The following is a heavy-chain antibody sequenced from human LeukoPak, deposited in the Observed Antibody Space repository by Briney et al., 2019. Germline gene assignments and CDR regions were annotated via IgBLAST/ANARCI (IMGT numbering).Heavy chain of an antibody. J-gene: IGHJ3*02. CDR2: IYYSGST. V-gene: IGHV4-31*03. CDR3: ARLEGSDFWSGYLVAFDI. Sequence: SETLSLTCTVSGGSISSGGYYWSWIRQHPGKGLEWIGYIYYSGSTYYNPSLKSRVTISVDTSKNQFSLKLSSVTAADTAAYYCARLEGSDFWSGYLVAFDIWGQGTMVTVSS. D-gene: IGHD3-3*01. CDR1: GGSISSGGYY.